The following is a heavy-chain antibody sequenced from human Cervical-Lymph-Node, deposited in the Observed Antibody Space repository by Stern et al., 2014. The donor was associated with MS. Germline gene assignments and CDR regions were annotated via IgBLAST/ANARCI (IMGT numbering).Heavy chain of an antibody. CDR1: GGSISSSSYY. CDR3: ARHRDSGDSET. D-gene: IGHD4-17*01. V-gene: IGHV4-39*01. J-gene: IGHJ5*02. CDR2: IYSSGSA. Sequence: VQLVESGPGLVKPSETLSLTCTVSGGSISSSSYYWGWIRQPPGKGLEWIGSIYSSGSANYNPSLKSRVTISVDTAKNQFSLKLTSVTATDTAVYYCARHRDSGDSETWGQGTLVTVSS.